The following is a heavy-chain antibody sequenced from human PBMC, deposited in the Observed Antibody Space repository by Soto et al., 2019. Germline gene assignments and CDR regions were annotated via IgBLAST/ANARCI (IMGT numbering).Heavy chain of an antibody. CDR3: ASLSASGHNFLFDH. V-gene: IGHV4-31*03. CDR2: IFFSGNT. J-gene: IGHJ4*02. D-gene: IGHD3-10*01. CDR1: GGAISSDDCY. Sequence: QVQLQESGPGLVEPSQTLSLTCSVSGGAISSDDCYWSWISQHPGKGLECIGNIFFSGNTYYNPSHKRRVSISVDTSKTQFSLRVPSVTAADAAVYYCASLSASGHNFLFDHWGQGSLVTVSS.